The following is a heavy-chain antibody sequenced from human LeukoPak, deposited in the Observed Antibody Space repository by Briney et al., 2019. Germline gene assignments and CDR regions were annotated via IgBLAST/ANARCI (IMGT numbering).Heavy chain of an antibody. CDR3: VRDFNLGFDY. CDR2: TRYRSTWMT. D-gene: IGHD3-16*01. CDR1: GDSVSSKSVS. Sequence: SQTLSLTCAISGDSVSSKSVSWSWIRQSPLGGLEFLGRTRYRSTWMTFYSLSVQSRMTINADTSRNHVSLRLNSVTPEDTALYYCVRDFNLGFDYWGQGTLVTVSS. J-gene: IGHJ4*02. V-gene: IGHV6-1*01.